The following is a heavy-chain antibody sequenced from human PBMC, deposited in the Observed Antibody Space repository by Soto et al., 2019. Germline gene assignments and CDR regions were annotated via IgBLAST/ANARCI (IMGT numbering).Heavy chain of an antibody. J-gene: IGHJ4*02. CDR2: IKQDGSEK. CDR3: ASQSVIAVAGIGYFDY. CDR1: GFTFSSYW. D-gene: IGHD6-19*01. V-gene: IGHV3-7*01. Sequence: GGSLRLSCAASGFTFSSYWMSWVRQAPGKGLEWVANIKQDGSEKYYVDSVKGRFTISRDNAKNSLYLQMNSQRAEDTAVYYCASQSVIAVAGIGYFDYWGQGTLVTVSS.